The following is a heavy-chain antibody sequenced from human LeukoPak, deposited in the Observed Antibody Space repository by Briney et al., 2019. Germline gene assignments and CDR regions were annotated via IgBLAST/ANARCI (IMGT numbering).Heavy chain of an antibody. J-gene: IGHJ4*02. CDR2: ISSSATYI. CDR3: ATWDDYGDYVAFEY. Sequence: GGSLRLSCAGSGFTFSSYTMNWVRQAPGKGLEWVSSISSSATYIYYADSVRGRFPISREDAKNSLFLHMNSLRDEGTAVYYCATWDDYGDYVAFEYWGQGTLVTVSS. CDR1: GFTFSSYT. V-gene: IGHV3-21*01. D-gene: IGHD4-17*01.